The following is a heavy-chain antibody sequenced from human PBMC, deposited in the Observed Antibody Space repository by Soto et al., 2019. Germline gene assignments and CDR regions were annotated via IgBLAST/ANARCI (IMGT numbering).Heavy chain of an antibody. CDR3: ARGVSLARGGAFDI. Sequence: GGSLRLSCAASGFTVSSNYMSWVRQAPGKGLEWVSVIYSGGSTYYADSVKGRFTISRDNSKNTLYLQMNSLRAEDTAVYYCARGVSLARGGAFDIWGQGTMVTVSS. CDR2: IYSGGST. J-gene: IGHJ3*02. D-gene: IGHD6-13*01. V-gene: IGHV3-53*01. CDR1: GFTVSSNY.